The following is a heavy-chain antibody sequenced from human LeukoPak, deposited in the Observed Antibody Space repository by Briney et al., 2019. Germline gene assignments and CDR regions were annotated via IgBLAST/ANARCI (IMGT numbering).Heavy chain of an antibody. V-gene: IGHV3-74*03. CDR1: GLTLSNYW. CDR2: MNYDGSST. Sequence: GGSLRLSCAASGLTLSNYWMHWVRQAPGKGLVWVSRMNYDGSSTTYADSVKGRFTISRDNAKNTLYLQMNSLRAEDTAVYYCARVRGYSSRDFDYWGQGTLVTVSS. CDR3: ARVRGYSSRDFDY. D-gene: IGHD6-13*01. J-gene: IGHJ4*02.